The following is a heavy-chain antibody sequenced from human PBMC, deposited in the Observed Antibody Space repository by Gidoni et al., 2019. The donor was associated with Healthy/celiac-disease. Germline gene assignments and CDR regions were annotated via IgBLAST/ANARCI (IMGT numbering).Heavy chain of an antibody. D-gene: IGHD3-3*01. Sequence: QVQLQESGPGLVKPSQTLSLTCTVSGGSISSGGYYWSWIRQHPGKGLEWIGYIYYSGSTYYNPSLKSRVTISVDTSKNQFSLKLSSVTAADTAVYYCARGLVLRFLERSGSGPHFQHWGQGTLVTVSS. V-gene: IGHV4-31*03. J-gene: IGHJ1*01. CDR1: GGSISSGGYY. CDR3: ARGLVLRFLERSGSGPHFQH. CDR2: IYYSGST.